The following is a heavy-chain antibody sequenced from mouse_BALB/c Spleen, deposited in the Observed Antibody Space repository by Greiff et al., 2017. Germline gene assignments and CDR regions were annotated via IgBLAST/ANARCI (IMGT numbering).Heavy chain of an antibody. D-gene: IGHD1-1*02. Sequence: QVQLQQSGPELVKPGASVRISCKASGYTFTSYYIHWVKQRPGQGLEWIGWIYPGNVNTKYNEKFKGKATLTADKSSSTAYMQLSSLTSEDSAVYFWSSGGNYVAMDYGGQGTSVTVSS. CDR2: IYPGNVNT. J-gene: IGHJ4*01. CDR3: SSGGNYVAMDY. CDR1: GYTFTSYY. V-gene: IGHV1S56*01.